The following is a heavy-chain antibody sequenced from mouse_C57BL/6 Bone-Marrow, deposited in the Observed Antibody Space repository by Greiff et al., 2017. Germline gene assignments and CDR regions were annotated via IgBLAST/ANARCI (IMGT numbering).Heavy chain of an antibody. CDR2: ISSGSSTI. CDR3: ARPLITSSLGFDV. Sequence: EVKLQESGGGLVKPGGSLKLSCAASGFTFSDYGMHWVRQAPEKGLEWVAYISSGSSTIYYADTVKGRFTISRDNAKNTLFLQMTSLRSEDTAMYYCARPLITSSLGFDVWGTGTTVTVSS. V-gene: IGHV5-17*01. D-gene: IGHD1-1*01. CDR1: GFTFSDYG. J-gene: IGHJ1*03.